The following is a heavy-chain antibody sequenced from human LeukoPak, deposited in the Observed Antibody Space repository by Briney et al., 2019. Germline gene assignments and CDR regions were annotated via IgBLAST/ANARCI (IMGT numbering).Heavy chain of an antibody. D-gene: IGHD3-3*01. CDR3: ARRHYDFWSGTNYYYYYMDV. Sequence: PGGSLRLSCAASGFTFSSYWMSWVRQAPGKGLEWVANIKRDGSEKYYVDSVKGRFTISRDNAKNSLYLQMNSLRAEDTAVYYCARRHYDFWSGTNYYYYYMDVWGKGTTVTVSS. V-gene: IGHV3-7*01. J-gene: IGHJ6*03. CDR2: IKRDGSEK. CDR1: GFTFSSYW.